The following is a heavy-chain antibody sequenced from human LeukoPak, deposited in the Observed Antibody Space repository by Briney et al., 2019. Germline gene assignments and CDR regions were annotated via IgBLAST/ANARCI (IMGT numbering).Heavy chain of an antibody. CDR2: IYYSGST. CDR3: ARTSRHFYGSGSNLTPWPADMDV. J-gene: IGHJ6*02. D-gene: IGHD3-10*01. CDR1: GGSINSYY. V-gene: IGHV4-59*01. Sequence: SETLSLTCTVSGGSINSYYWTWIRQPPGKGLEWIGYIYYSGSTHYNPSLNSRVSISLDTSENQFSLKLSSVTAADTAVYYCARTSRHFYGSGSNLTPWPADMDVWGQGTTVTVSS.